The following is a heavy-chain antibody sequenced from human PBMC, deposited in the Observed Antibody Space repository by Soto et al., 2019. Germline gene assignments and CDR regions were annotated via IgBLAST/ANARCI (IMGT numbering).Heavy chain of an antibody. CDR2: ISGGGDTT. CDR1: GFTFNNYA. V-gene: IGHV3-23*01. Sequence: EVQLLESGGGLVQPGGSLRLSCAASGFTFNNYAMTWVRTAPGKGLEWVSAISGGGDTTSYAASVKGRFTVSRDGSKNTLDLQMSSLRAEDTALYYCAKGRGGSGSLPPRVDFWGQGTLVTVSS. J-gene: IGHJ4*02. D-gene: IGHD3-10*01. CDR3: AKGRGGSGSLPPRVDF.